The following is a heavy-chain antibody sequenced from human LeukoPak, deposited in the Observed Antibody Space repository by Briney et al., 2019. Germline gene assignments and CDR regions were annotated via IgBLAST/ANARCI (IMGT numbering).Heavy chain of an antibody. CDR3: AKLEMATIPVPDYWYFDL. J-gene: IGHJ2*01. Sequence: ASVKVSCKASGYTFTGYYMHWVRQAPGQGLEWMGWINPNSGGTNYAQKFQGWVTMTRDTSISTAYMELSRLRSDDTAVYYCAKLEMATIPVPDYWYFDLWGRGTLVTVSS. CDR1: GYTFTGYY. D-gene: IGHD5-24*01. CDR2: INPNSGGT. V-gene: IGHV1-2*04.